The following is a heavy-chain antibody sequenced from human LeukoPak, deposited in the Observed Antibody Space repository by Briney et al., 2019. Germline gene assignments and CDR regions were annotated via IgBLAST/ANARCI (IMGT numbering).Heavy chain of an antibody. CDR3: ARDPYYSNHLDF. D-gene: IGHD4-11*01. CDR1: GFTFSNYR. J-gene: IGHJ4*02. V-gene: IGHV3-48*01. CDR2: ISPASSTL. Sequence: GGSLRLSCAASGFTFSNYRMSWVRQAPGSGLEWIAYISPASSTLKYADSVKGRFTISRDNAMESLYLQMKSLRAEDTAVYYCARDPYYSNHLDFLGQGTLVTVSS.